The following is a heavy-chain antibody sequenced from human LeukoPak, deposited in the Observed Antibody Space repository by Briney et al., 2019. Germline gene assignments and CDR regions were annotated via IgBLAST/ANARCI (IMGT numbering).Heavy chain of an antibody. V-gene: IGHV3-7*01. CDR2: IKQDGSEK. D-gene: IGHD5-24*01. CDR1: GFTFSSYA. CDR3: ARDLAGYNYGGY. Sequence: GRSLRLSCAASGFTFSSYAMHWVRQAPGQGLEWVANIKQDGSEKYYVDSVKGRFTISRDNAKNSLYLQMNSLRAEDTAVYYCARDLAGYNYGGYWGQGTLVTVSS. J-gene: IGHJ4*02.